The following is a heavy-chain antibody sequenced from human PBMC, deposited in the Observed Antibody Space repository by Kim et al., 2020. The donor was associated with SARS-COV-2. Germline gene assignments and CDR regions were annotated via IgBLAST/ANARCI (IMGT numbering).Heavy chain of an antibody. Sequence: KYYVDSVKGRFTISRDNAKNSLYLQMNSLRVEDTAVYYCARRGITMIVVVDWGQGTLVTVSS. CDR3: ARRGITMIVVVD. D-gene: IGHD3-22*01. J-gene: IGHJ4*02. CDR2: K. V-gene: IGHV3-7*01.